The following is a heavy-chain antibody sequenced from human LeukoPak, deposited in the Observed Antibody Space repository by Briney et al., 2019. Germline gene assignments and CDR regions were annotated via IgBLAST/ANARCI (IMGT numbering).Heavy chain of an antibody. Sequence: GRSLRLSCAASGFTFSSYAMHWVRQAPGKGLGWVAVISYDGSNKYYADSVKGRFTISRDNSKNTLYLQMNSLRAEDTAVYYCARDGASSWFSYYFDYWGQGTLVTVSS. CDR1: GFTFSSYA. V-gene: IGHV3-30*04. CDR3: ARDGASSWFSYYFDY. CDR2: ISYDGSNK. D-gene: IGHD6-13*01. J-gene: IGHJ4*02.